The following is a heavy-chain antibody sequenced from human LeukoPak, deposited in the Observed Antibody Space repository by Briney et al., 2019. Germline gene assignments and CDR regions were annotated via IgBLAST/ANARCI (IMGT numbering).Heavy chain of an antibody. J-gene: IGHJ3*02. D-gene: IGHD4-11*01. Sequence: ASVKVSCKVSGYTLTELSMHWVRQAPGKGLEWTGGFDPEDGETIYAQKFQGRVTMTEDTSTDTAYMELSSLRSEDTAVYYCATDKSDYNAFDIWGQGTMVTVSS. V-gene: IGHV1-24*01. CDR3: ATDKSDYNAFDI. CDR2: FDPEDGET. CDR1: GYTLTELS.